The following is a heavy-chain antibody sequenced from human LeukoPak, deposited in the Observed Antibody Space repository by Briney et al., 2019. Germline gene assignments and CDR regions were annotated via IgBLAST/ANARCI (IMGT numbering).Heavy chain of an antibody. CDR2: IYYCGST. D-gene: IGHD6-13*01. V-gene: IGHV4-39*01. CDR3: ARLHMAAAGKGDPKHNWFDP. J-gene: IGHJ5*02. Sequence: SETLSLTCTVSGGSISSSYYWGWIRQPPGKGLQWIGGIYYCGSTYYNPSLKSRVTISVDTSKNQFSLKLSSVTAADTAVYYCARLHMAAAGKGDPKHNWFDPWGQGTLVTVSS. CDR1: GGSISSSYY.